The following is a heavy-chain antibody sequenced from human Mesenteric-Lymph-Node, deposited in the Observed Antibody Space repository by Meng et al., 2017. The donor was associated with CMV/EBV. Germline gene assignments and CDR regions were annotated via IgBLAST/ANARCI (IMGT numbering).Heavy chain of an antibody. CDR1: GFTFSSYS. V-gene: IGHV3-48*04. CDR3: ARDGSYQSQPPYYYGLDV. D-gene: IGHD2-2*01. Sequence: GESLKISCAASGFTFSSYSMNWVRQAPGKGLEWVSYISSSSSTIYYADSVRGRFTISRDNAKNSLYLQMNSLRAEDTAVYYCARDGSYQSQPPYYYGLDVWGQGTTVTVSS. J-gene: IGHJ6*02. CDR2: ISSSSSTI.